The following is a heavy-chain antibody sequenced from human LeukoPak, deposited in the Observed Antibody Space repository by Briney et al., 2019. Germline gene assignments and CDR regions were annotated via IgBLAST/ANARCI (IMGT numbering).Heavy chain of an antibody. Sequence: HAGGSLRLSCAASGFTFSNSAMSWVRQAPGKGLEWVSTLSGSGITTYYADSVKGRFTISRDNSKNTLYLQMNSLRAEDTAVYYCARGQVNYYDSSVLDYWGQGTLVTVSS. CDR3: ARGQVNYYDSSVLDY. CDR2: LSGSGITT. V-gene: IGHV3-23*01. D-gene: IGHD3-22*01. J-gene: IGHJ4*02. CDR1: GFTFSNSA.